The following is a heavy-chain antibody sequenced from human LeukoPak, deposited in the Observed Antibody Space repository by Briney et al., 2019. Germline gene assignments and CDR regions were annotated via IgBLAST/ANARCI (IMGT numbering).Heavy chain of an antibody. CDR3: VLDARLGESLR. Sequence: GVSLRLSCTGSGFPFSSYAMSWVRQAPGKGLEWVSYISARGSDTYYADSVKGRLTTSRDNAKNTLYLEMNSLRVEDTAVYFCVLDARLGESLRWGQGTLVTVSS. D-gene: IGHD3-16*01. V-gene: IGHV3-23*01. CDR2: ISARGSDT. J-gene: IGHJ4*02. CDR1: GFPFSSYA.